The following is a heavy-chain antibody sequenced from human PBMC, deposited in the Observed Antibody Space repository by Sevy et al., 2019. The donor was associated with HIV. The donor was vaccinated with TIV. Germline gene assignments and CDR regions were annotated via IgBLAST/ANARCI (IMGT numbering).Heavy chain of an antibody. J-gene: IGHJ5*02. CDR3: ASGGSGSYYWFDP. D-gene: IGHD3-10*01. V-gene: IGHV1-69*13. CDR1: GGTFSSYA. CDR2: IIPIFGTA. Sequence: ASVKVSCKASGGTFSSYAISWVRQALGQGLEWMGGIIPIFGTANYAQKFQGRVTITADESTSTAYMELSSLRSEDTAVYYCASGGSGSYYWFDPWGQGTLVTVSS.